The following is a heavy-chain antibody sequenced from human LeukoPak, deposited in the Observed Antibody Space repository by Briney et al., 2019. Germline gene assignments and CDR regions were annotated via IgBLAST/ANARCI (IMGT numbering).Heavy chain of an antibody. CDR1: GGSISSSSYY. CDR2: IYYSGST. D-gene: IGHD6-19*01. V-gene: IGHV4-39*01. CDR3: ARSIAVAGNDY. J-gene: IGHJ4*02. Sequence: SETLSLTCTVSGGSISSSSYYWGWIRQPPGKGLEWIGSIYYSGSTYYNPSLKSRVTISVDTSKNQFSLKLSSVTAADTAVYYCARSIAVAGNDYWGQGTLVTVSS.